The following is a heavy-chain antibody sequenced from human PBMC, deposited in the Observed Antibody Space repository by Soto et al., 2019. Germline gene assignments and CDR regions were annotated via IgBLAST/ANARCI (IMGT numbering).Heavy chain of an antibody. CDR2: INHSGST. CDR1: GGSFSGYY. Sequence: SETLSLTCAVYGGSFSGYYWSWIRQPPGKGLEWIGEINHSGSTNYNPSLKSRVTISVDTSKNQFSLKLSSVTAADTAVYYCAINYNWNQGWIDPWGQGTLVTVSS. D-gene: IGHD1-20*01. CDR3: AINYNWNQGWIDP. J-gene: IGHJ5*02. V-gene: IGHV4-34*01.